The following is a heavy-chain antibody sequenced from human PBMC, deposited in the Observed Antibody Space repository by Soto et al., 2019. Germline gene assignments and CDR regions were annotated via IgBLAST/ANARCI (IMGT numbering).Heavy chain of an antibody. J-gene: IGHJ3*02. CDR1: GGSMSSSNW. CDR2: THHSGRT. D-gene: IGHD2-2*01. CDR3: ARDYQDAFDI. Sequence: SETLSLTCTVSGGSMSSSNWWNWVRQPPGKGLEWIGETHHSGRTNYNPSLKSRVTISVDTSKNQFSLKLSSVTAADTAVYYCARDYQDAFDIWGQGTMVTVSS. V-gene: IGHV4-4*02.